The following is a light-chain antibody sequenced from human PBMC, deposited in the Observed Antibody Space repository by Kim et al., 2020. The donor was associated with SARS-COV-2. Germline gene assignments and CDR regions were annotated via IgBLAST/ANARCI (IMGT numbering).Light chain of an antibody. CDR3: LAWDSGQGV. CDR2: QDK. CDR1: KLGDKS. V-gene: IGLV3-1*01. Sequence: SYELTQPPSVSVSPGQTASITCSGDKLGDKSASWFQQRPGQSPVTVIYQDKKRPSGIPERFSGSHSGNTATLTISGTQAVDEADYYCLAWDSGQGVFGGG. J-gene: IGLJ3*02.